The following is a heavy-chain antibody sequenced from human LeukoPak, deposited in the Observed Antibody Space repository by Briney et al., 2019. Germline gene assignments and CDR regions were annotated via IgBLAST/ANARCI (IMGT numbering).Heavy chain of an antibody. CDR3: ASLFGS. J-gene: IGHJ4*02. V-gene: IGHV4-34*01. CDR2: INHSGST. CDR1: GGSFSGYY. Sequence: KPSETLSLTCAVYGGSFSGYYWSWIRQPPGKGLEWIGEINHSGSTNYIPSLKSRVTISVDKSTNQFSLKLTSVTAADTAVYYCASLFGSWGQGILVTVSS.